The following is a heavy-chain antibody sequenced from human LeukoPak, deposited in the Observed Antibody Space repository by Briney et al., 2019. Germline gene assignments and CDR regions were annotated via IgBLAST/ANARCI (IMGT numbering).Heavy chain of an antibody. D-gene: IGHD6-6*01. J-gene: IGHJ4*02. CDR1: GYTFTSYY. Sequence: ASVTVSCKASGYTFTSYYMHWVRQAPGQGLEWMGIINPSGGSTNYAQKFQGRVTMTRDTSISTAYMELSRLRSDDTAVYYCAWGRGRSIAARDGSFDYWGQGTLVTVSS. CDR2: INPSGGST. V-gene: IGHV1-46*01. CDR3: AWGRGRSIAARDGSFDY.